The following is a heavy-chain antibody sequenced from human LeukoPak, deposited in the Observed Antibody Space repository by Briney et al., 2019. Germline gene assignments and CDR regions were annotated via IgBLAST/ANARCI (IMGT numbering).Heavy chain of an antibody. CDR1: GFTFDDYG. V-gene: IGHV3-20*04. Sequence: GGSLRLSXAASGFTFDDYGMSWVRQAPGKGLEWVSGINWNGGSTGYAGSVKGRFTISRDNAKNSLYLQMNSLRAEDTALYYCARAKYYYDSSGYCDWGQGTLVTVSS. CDR2: INWNGGST. D-gene: IGHD3-22*01. J-gene: IGHJ4*02. CDR3: ARAKYYYDSSGYCD.